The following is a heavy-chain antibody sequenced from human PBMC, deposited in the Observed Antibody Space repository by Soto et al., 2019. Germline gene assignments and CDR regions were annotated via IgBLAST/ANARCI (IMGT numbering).Heavy chain of an antibody. D-gene: IGHD2-2*01. J-gene: IGHJ1*01. CDR1: GGSIGSSSYY. CDR2: LYYTGTT. V-gene: IGHV4-39*05. CDR3: VAYCRSTYHYGLLDP. Sequence: NPAISCRVSGGSIGSSSYYFCGIRQPPGKGLEWIGSLYYTGTTYYNSSLKSRVTISADKSQNQFSLRLSSVTAADTALYYCVAYCRSTYHYGLLDPRAQGT.